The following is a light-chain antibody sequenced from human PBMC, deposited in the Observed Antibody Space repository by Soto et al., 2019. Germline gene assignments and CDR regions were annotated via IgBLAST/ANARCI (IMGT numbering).Light chain of an antibody. J-gene: IGKJ4*01. Sequence: EIVLTQSPGTLSLSPGERATLSCRASQSGSSGQLAWYQQKPGQAPRLLIHGASSRAAGIPDGFSGGGSGTEFSLTISRLEPEEFAVYLCQQYGFSPLTFGGGTKVEIK. V-gene: IGKV3-20*01. CDR3: QQYGFSPLT. CDR2: GAS. CDR1: QSGSSGQ.